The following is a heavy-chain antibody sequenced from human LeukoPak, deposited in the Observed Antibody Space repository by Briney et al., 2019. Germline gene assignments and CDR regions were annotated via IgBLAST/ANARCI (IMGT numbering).Heavy chain of an antibody. V-gene: IGHV4-34*01. CDR3: ASIRLRPSRSTSSKIYAFDP. Sequence: SETLSLTCAVYGGSFSGYYWSWIRQPPGKGLEWIGEINHSGSTNYNPSLKSRVTISVDTSKNQFSLKLSSVTAADTAVYYCASIRLRPSRSTSSKIYAFDPWGQGTLVTVSS. D-gene: IGHD2-2*01. CDR2: INHSGST. J-gene: IGHJ5*02. CDR1: GGSFSGYY.